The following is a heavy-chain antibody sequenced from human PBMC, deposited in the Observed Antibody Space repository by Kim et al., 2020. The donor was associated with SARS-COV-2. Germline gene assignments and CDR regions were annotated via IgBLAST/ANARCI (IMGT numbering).Heavy chain of an antibody. CDR2: IGTAGDT. CDR1: GFTFSGYD. CDR3: ARADYGGNYYYYYGMYV. J-gene: IGHJ6*02. V-gene: IGHV3-13*01. D-gene: IGHD4-17*01. Sequence: RGSLRLSCAASGFTFSGYDMHWVRQATGKGLEWVSAIGTAGDTFYPGSVKGRFTISRENAKNSLYLQMNSLRAGDTAVYYCARADYGGNYYYYYGMYVWGQGTTVTVSS.